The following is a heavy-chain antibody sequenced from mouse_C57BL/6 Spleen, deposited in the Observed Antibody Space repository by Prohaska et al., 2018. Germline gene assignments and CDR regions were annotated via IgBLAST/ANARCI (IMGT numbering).Heavy chain of an antibody. D-gene: IGHD2-5*01. J-gene: IGHJ3*01. Sequence: VKQSHGKSLEWIGDINPNNGGTSYNQKFRGKATLTVDKSSSTAYMELRSLTSEDSAVYYCAPLYYSNYGFAYWGQGTLVTVSA. CDR3: APLYYSNYGFAY. CDR2: INPNNGGT. V-gene: IGHV1-26*01.